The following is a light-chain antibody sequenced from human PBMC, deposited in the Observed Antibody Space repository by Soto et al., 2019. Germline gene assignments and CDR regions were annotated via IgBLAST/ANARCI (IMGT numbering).Light chain of an antibody. V-gene: IGKV1-33*01. CDR1: HNIYNY. Sequence: DTPMTQSPSSLSASIGARITIHCHAGHNIYNYLNWYHQKPGNAPRLLIFDASNLERGVPSRFSGSGSRTHRSLTISNLPPEDVATYFCQHYDNPPLTFGGGTKVDIK. CDR2: DAS. J-gene: IGKJ4*01. CDR3: QHYDNPPLT.